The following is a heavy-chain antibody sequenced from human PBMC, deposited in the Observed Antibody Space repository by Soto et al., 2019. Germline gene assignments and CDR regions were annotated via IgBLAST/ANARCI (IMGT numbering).Heavy chain of an antibody. D-gene: IGHD3-3*01. CDR3: ARAPADYDFWSGYYTSWFDP. Sequence: PSETLSLTCTVSGGSISSYYWSWIRQPPGKGLEWIGYIYYSGGTNYNPSLKSRVTISVDTSKNQFSLKLSSVTAADTAVYYCARAPADYDFWSGYYTSWFDPWGQGTLVTVSS. CDR2: IYYSGGT. J-gene: IGHJ5*02. V-gene: IGHV4-59*01. CDR1: GGSISSYY.